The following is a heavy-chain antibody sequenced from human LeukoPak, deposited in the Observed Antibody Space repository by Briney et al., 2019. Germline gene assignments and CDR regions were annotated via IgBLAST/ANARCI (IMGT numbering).Heavy chain of an antibody. CDR2: INPSGGST. CDR1: GYTFTSYY. D-gene: IGHD2/OR15-2a*01. J-gene: IGHJ4*02. CDR3: ATDLIARANKD. Sequence: AASVKVSCKASGYTFTSYYMHWVRQAPGQGLEWMGIINPSGGSTSYAQKFQGRVTMTRDTSISTAYMELSSLRSEDTAVYYCATDLIARANKDWGQGTLVTVSS. V-gene: IGHV1-46*01.